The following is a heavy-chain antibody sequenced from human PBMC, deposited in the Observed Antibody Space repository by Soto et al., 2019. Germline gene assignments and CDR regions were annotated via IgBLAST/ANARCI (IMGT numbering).Heavy chain of an antibody. CDR3: AKDKGWGDYRTYYFDY. V-gene: IGHV3-9*01. CDR2: ISWNSGSI. D-gene: IGHD4-17*01. CDR1: GFTFDDYA. Sequence: EVQLVESGGGLVQPGRSLRLSCAASGFTFDDYAMHWVRQAPGKGLEWVSGISWNSGSIGYADSVKGRFTISRDNAKNSLFLQMNSLRAEDTALYYCAKDKGWGDYRTYYFDYWGQGTLVTVSS. J-gene: IGHJ4*02.